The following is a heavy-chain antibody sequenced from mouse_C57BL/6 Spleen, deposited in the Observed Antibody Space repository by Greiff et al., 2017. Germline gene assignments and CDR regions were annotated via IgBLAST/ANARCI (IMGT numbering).Heavy chain of an antibody. CDR1: GYTFTSYW. Sequence: QVQLQQPGTELVKPGASVKLSCKASGYTFTSYWMHWVKQRPGQGLEWIGNINPSNGGTNYNEKFKSKATLTVDKSSSTAYMQRSSLTAEDSAVYYCARGDGYYRDFDYGGQGTTLTVSS. D-gene: IGHD2-3*01. CDR3: ARGDGYYRDFDY. V-gene: IGHV1-53*01. CDR2: INPSNGGT. J-gene: IGHJ2*01.